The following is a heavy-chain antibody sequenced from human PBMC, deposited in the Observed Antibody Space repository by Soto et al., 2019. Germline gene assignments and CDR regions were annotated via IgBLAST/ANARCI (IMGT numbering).Heavy chain of an antibody. CDR3: ARAEKNYYDGGRYPVDS. Sequence: AETLSFPGTFAVVSVSSGRYCWRWIRQPPGKGLEWIGYIHNSGSTNYNPSLKSRVSISVDTSKNQFSLKLSAVTAADTALYFCARAEKNYYDGGRYPVDSWGQGPMFTVSS. V-gene: IGHV4-61*01. CDR1: VVSVSSGRYC. J-gene: IGHJ4*02. D-gene: IGHD3-22*01. CDR2: IHNSGST.